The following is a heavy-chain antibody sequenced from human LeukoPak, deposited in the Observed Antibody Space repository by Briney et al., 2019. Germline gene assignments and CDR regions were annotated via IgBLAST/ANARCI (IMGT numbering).Heavy chain of an antibody. Sequence: GGSLRLSCAASRFTFRSYAMTWVRQAPRKGLEWVSVITGSSGSTYYADSVKGRFTISRDNSKNTLYLQMNSLRVEDTAVYYCAKDRVVGAIDVFDIWGQGTMVTVSS. CDR3: AKDRVVGAIDVFDI. D-gene: IGHD1-26*01. CDR2: ITGSSGST. J-gene: IGHJ3*02. CDR1: RFTFRSYA. V-gene: IGHV3-23*01.